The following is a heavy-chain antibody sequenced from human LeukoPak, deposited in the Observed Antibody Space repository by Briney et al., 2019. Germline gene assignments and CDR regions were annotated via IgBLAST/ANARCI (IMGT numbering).Heavy chain of an antibody. CDR3: ARVKTRYYGSGSYYGLYYYYMDV. J-gene: IGHJ6*03. Sequence: KTSETLSLTCAVYGGSFSGYYWSWIRQPPGKGLEWIGEINHSGSTNYNPSLKSRVTISVDTSKNQFSLKLSSVTAADTAVYYCARVKTRYYGSGSYYGLYYYYMDVWGKGTTVTVSS. CDR2: INHSGST. CDR1: GGSFSGYY. V-gene: IGHV4-34*01. D-gene: IGHD3-10*01.